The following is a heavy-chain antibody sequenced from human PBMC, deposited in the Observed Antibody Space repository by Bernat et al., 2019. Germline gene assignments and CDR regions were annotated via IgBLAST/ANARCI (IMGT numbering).Heavy chain of an antibody. D-gene: IGHD3-16*01. CDR3: AKVSAPYFDY. V-gene: IGHV3-23*01. Sequence: DVQLMESGGDLVQPGGSLRLFCAASGFTFSDSGMSWVRLPPGKGLEWVSTISSDGENTHYAGSVQGRFTISRDNSQSTLYLQMDSLRAEDAAIYYCAKVSAPYFDYWGQGALVTVSS. CDR2: ISSDGENT. CDR1: GFTFSDSG. J-gene: IGHJ4*02.